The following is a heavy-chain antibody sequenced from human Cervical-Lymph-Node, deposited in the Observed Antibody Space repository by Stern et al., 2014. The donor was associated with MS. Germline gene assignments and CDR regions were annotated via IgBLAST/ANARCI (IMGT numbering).Heavy chain of an antibody. D-gene: IGHD3-22*01. Sequence: QVQLVQSGPGLVKPSQTLSLTCTVSGGSITSGGHYWTWVRQHPGKGLEWIGNIYYSGTTNYNPSLKSRVTISVDTSENQFSLKLSSVTAADTAVYYCARDRIFSSGYYYFDKWGQGTLGTGSS. CDR3: ARDRIFSSGYYYFDK. V-gene: IGHV4-31*03. CDR1: GGSITSGGHY. J-gene: IGHJ4*02. CDR2: IYYSGTT.